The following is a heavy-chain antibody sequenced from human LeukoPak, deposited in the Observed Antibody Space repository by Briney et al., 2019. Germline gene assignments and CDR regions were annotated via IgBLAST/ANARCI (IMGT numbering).Heavy chain of an antibody. Sequence: GGSLRLSCAASGFTFSYYWMHWARQVPGKGLVWVSRIHSDGSSTTYADSVKGRFTISRDNAKNTLYLQMNNLRAEDTAVYYCAREGSTVVNDAFDIWAKGQWSPSLQ. CDR1: GFTFSYYW. V-gene: IGHV3-74*01. D-gene: IGHD2-2*01. CDR2: IHSDGSST. CDR3: AREGSTVVNDAFDI. J-gene: IGHJ3*02.